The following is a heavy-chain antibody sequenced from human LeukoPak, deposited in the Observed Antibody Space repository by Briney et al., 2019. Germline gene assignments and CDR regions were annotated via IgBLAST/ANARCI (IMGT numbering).Heavy chain of an antibody. CDR1: GYTLTELS. V-gene: IGHV1-24*01. D-gene: IGHD4-23*01. CDR3: ATTTGGNSWAIYYFDY. J-gene: IGHJ4*02. Sequence: ASVKVSCKVSGYTLTELSMHWVRQAPGKGLEWMGGFDPEDGETIYAQKFQGRVTMTEDTSTDTAYMELSSLRSEDTAVYYCATTTGGNSWAIYYFDYWGQGTLVTVSS. CDR2: FDPEDGET.